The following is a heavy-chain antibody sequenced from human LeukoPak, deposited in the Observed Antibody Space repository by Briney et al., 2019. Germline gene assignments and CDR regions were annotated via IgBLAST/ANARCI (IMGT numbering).Heavy chain of an antibody. CDR1: GSIFTSYW. CDR2: IYPGDSDT. D-gene: IGHD2-2*01. V-gene: IGHV5-51*01. CDR3: ARRGVVPAALYYYYYMDV. J-gene: IGHJ6*03. Sequence: GASLKISCKGSGSIFTSYWIGWVRQLPGKGLEWMGIIYPGDSDTRYSPSFQGQVTISADKSISTAYLQWSSLKASDTAMYYCARRGVVPAALYYYYYMDVWGKGTTVTVSS.